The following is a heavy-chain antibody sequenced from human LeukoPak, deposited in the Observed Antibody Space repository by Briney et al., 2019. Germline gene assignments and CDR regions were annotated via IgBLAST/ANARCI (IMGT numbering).Heavy chain of an antibody. J-gene: IGHJ4*02. V-gene: IGHV4-59*01. CDR3: ASSGYSSY. CDR2: IYYSGST. D-gene: IGHD5-18*01. CDR1: GGSISSYY. Sequence: SETLSLTCTVSGGSISSYYWSWIRQPPGKGLEWIGYIYYSGSTNYNPSLKSRVTISVDTSKNQFSLRLSSVTAADTAVYYCASSGYSSYWGQGTLVTVSS.